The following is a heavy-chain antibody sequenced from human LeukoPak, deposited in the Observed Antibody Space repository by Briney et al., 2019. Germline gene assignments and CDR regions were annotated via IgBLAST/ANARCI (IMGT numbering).Heavy chain of an antibody. CDR1: GYSISSSNW. V-gene: IGHV4-28*03. J-gene: IGHJ4*02. D-gene: IGHD5-24*01. Sequence: SETLSLTCAVSGYSISSSNWWGWIRQPPGKRLEWIGYIYYSGSTYYNPSLKSRVTISVDTSKNQFSLKLSSVTAADTAVYYCARAARWLQLRGSFDYWGQGTLVTVSS. CDR3: ARAARWLQLRGSFDY. CDR2: IYYSGST.